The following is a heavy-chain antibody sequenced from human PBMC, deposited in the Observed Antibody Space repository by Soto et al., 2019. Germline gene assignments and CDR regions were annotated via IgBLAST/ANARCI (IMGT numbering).Heavy chain of an antibody. V-gene: IGHV1-8*01. Sequence: VASVKVSCKASGYTFTSYDINWVRQATGQGLEWMGWMNPNSGNTGYAQKFQGRVTMTRNTSISTAYMELSSLRSEDTAVYYCARDTRDMWDLGDAFDIWGQGTMVTVSS. J-gene: IGHJ3*02. CDR2: MNPNSGNT. D-gene: IGHD1-26*01. CDR1: GYTFTSYD. CDR3: ARDTRDMWDLGDAFDI.